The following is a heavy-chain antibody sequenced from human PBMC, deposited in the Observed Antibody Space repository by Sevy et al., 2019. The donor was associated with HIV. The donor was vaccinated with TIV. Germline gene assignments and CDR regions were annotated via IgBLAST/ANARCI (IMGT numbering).Heavy chain of an antibody. CDR2: ISSSSDSSRTL. J-gene: IGHJ4*01. Sequence: GGSLRLSCAASGFTFSDYYMSWIRQAPGKGLEWVSYISSSSDSSRTLYYADSVKGRFSISRDNAKNSVHLQMTSLRVEDTAVYYCARPDLSGWYFDFWGHGTLVTVSS. CDR3: ARPDLSGWYFDF. V-gene: IGHV3-11*04. CDR1: GFTFSDYY. D-gene: IGHD6-19*01.